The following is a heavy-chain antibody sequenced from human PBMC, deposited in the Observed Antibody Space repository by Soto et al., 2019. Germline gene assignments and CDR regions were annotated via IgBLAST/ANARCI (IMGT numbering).Heavy chain of an antibody. J-gene: IGHJ6*02. D-gene: IGHD2-15*01. CDR1: GFTFSSYA. Sequence: GGSLRLSCAASGFTFSSYAMSWVRQVPGKGLEWVSAISGSGGSTYYADSVKGRFTISRDNSKNTLYLQMNSLRAEDTAVYYCARVAASYYYGMDVWGQGTTVTVSS. CDR3: ARVAASYYYGMDV. CDR2: ISGSGGST. V-gene: IGHV3-23*01.